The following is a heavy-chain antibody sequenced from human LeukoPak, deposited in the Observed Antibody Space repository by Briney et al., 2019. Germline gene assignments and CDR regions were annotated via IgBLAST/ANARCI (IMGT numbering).Heavy chain of an antibody. Sequence: SETLSLTCAVSGGSISSGGYSWSWIRQPPGKGLEWIGYIYYSGTTNYNPSLKSRVTISVDTSKNHFSLRLSSVTAADTAVYYCAEGRGAEGYWGQGTLVTVSS. CDR3: AEGRGAEGY. CDR2: IYYSGTT. J-gene: IGHJ4*02. CDR1: GGSISSGGYS. D-gene: IGHD1-26*01. V-gene: IGHV4-61*03.